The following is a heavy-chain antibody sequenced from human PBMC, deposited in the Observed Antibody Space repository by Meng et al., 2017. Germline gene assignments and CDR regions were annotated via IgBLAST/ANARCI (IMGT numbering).Heavy chain of an antibody. Sequence: SGPTLVKPTETLTLTCTVSGFSLGNARMGVSWIRQPPGKALEWLAHIFSNDEKSYSTSLKSRLTISKDTSKSQVVLTMTNMDPVDTATYYCARISFTVAWFDPWGQGTLVTVSS. D-gene: IGHD2-21*01. V-gene: IGHV2-26*01. CDR2: IFSNDEK. CDR1: GFSLGNARMG. CDR3: ARISFTVAWFDP. J-gene: IGHJ5*02.